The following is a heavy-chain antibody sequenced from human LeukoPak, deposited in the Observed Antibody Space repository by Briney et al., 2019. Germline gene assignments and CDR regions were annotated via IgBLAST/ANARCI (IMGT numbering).Heavy chain of an antibody. J-gene: IGHJ5*02. D-gene: IGHD6-6*01. CDR3: ARDSRLSSPFDP. V-gene: IGHV4-30-4*01. CDR1: GGSISSGDYY. Sequence: SQTLSLTCIVSGGSISSGDYYWSWIRQPPGKGLEWIGYIYYSGSTYYNPSLKSRVTISVDTSKNQFSLKLSSVTAADTAVYYCARDSRLSSPFDPWGQGTLVTVSS. CDR2: IYYSGST.